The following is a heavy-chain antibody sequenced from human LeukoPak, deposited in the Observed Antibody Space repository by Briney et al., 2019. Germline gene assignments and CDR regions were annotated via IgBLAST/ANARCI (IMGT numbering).Heavy chain of an antibody. Sequence: ASVTVSCKASGYTFTIYGISWVRQAPGQGGEWMGWISAYNGNTNYTQKLQGRVTMTTDTSTSTAYMELRSLRSDDTAVYYCARNDYSNYPHYWGQGTLVTVSS. V-gene: IGHV1-18*01. CDR1: GYTFTIYG. J-gene: IGHJ4*02. D-gene: IGHD4-11*01. CDR2: ISAYNGNT. CDR3: ARNDYSNYPHY.